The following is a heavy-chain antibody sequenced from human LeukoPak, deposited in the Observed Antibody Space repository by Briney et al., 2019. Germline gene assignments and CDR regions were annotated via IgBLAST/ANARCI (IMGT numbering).Heavy chain of an antibody. V-gene: IGHV3-74*01. D-gene: IGHD3-10*01. J-gene: IGHJ4*02. Sequence: PGGSLIRSCVASGFTFSRDWMHWVRQAPGKGLVWVSRINRDGRSTNYADSVKGRVTTSRDNSKNTRYLQMNTLRAEDTAIYYCATGAGGSYGLYYFAYWGQGALVTVSS. CDR3: ATGAGGSYGLYYFAY. CDR1: GFTFSRDW. CDR2: INRDGRST.